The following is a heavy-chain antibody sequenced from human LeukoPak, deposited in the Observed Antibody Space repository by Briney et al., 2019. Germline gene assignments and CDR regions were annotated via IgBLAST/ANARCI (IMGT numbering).Heavy chain of an antibody. D-gene: IGHD6-19*01. Sequence: SETLSLTCTVSGGSISSSSYYWGWIRQPPGKGLEWIGSIYYSGSTYYNPSLKSRVTISVDTSKNQFSLKLSSVTAADTAVYYCATYSSGSHHFDYWGQGTLVTVSS. CDR1: GGSISSSSYY. V-gene: IGHV4-39*01. J-gene: IGHJ4*02. CDR2: IYYSGST. CDR3: ATYSSGSHHFDY.